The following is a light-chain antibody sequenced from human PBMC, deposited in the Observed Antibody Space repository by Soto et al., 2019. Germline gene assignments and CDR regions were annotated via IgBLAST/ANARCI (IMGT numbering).Light chain of an antibody. V-gene: IGKV1-39*01. CDR3: QQSHSSPYT. CDR1: EPINDF. CDR2: AAS. Sequence: DIQMTQSPSSLPASVGDTVTITCRASEPINDFLNWYQQKPGKTPHLLVFAASSLQTGVPSRFSGSGSGTYFTLTISNLQPEDYATYCCQQSHSSPYTFGQGTKVDI. J-gene: IGKJ2*01.